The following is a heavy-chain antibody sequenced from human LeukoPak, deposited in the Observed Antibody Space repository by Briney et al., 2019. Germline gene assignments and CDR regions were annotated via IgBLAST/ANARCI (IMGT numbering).Heavy chain of an antibody. CDR1: GGTFSSYA. D-gene: IGHD4-11*01. V-gene: IGHV1-69*04. Sequence: GSSVKVSCKASGGTFSSYAISWVRQAPGQGLEWMGRIIPILGIANYAQKFRGRVTITADKSTCTAYMELSSLRSEDTAAYYCARDDYSNYEWFDPWGQGTLVTVSS. CDR2: IIPILGIA. J-gene: IGHJ5*02. CDR3: ARDDYSNYEWFDP.